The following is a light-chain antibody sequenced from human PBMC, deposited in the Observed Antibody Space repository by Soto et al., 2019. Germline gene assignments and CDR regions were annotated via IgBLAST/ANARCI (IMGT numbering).Light chain of an antibody. CDR2: EVS. CDR1: SSDVGGYNY. CDR3: SSYAGSNNFVV. J-gene: IGLJ2*01. Sequence: QSVLTQPPSASGSPGQSVTISCTGTSSDVGGYNYVSWYQQHPGKAPKLMIYEVSKRPSGVPDRFSGSKSANTASLTVSGLQAEDEADYYCSSYAGSNNFVVFGGGTKVT. V-gene: IGLV2-8*01.